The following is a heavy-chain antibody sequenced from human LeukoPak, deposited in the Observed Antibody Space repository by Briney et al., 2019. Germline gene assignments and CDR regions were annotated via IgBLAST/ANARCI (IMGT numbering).Heavy chain of an antibody. CDR3: ASDIGITMVRGVIGYSDY. D-gene: IGHD3-10*01. V-gene: IGHV3-21*01. CDR1: GFTFSSYS. Sequence: GGSLRLSCAASGFTFSSYSMNWVRQAPGKGLEWVSSISSSSYIYYADSVKGRFTISRDNAKNSLYLQMNSLRAEDTAVYYCASDIGITMVRGVIGYSDYWGQGTLVTVSS. J-gene: IGHJ4*02. CDR2: ISSSSYI.